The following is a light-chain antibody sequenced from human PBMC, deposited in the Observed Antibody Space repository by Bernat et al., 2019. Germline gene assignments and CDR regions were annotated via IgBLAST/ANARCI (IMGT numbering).Light chain of an antibody. CDR1: SSDVGGYNS. V-gene: IGLV2-14*03. CDR2: DVS. CDR3: SSYTKTITRVV. J-gene: IGLJ2*01. Sequence: QSALTQPASVSVSPGQSITISCTGTSSDVGGYNSVSWYQQHPGKAPKLMIYDVSNRPSGVSNRFTGSKSGNTASLTISGLQAEDEADYYCSSYTKTITRVVLGGGTKLTV.